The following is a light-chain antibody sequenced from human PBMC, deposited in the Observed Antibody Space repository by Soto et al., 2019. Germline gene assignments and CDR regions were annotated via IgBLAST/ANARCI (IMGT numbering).Light chain of an antibody. CDR3: HQYGRLPRT. Sequence: EIVLTQSSGTLSLSPGERATLSCRASQSVDSSFLAWYQQKPGQSPRLLLYATSSRGAGIPDRFSASGSGTDFTLTISRLEPEDSALYYCHQYGRLPRTFGQGTKVDIK. CDR1: QSVDSSF. CDR2: ATS. V-gene: IGKV3-20*01. J-gene: IGKJ1*01.